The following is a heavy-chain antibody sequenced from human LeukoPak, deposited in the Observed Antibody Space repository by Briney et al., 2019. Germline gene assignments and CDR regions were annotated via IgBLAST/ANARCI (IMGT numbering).Heavy chain of an antibody. CDR2: ISSSSSYI. D-gene: IGHD6-19*01. CDR1: GFTFSSYS. Sequence: PGGSLRLSCAASGFTFSSYSMNWVRHAPGKGLEWVSSISSSSSYIYYAGSVRGRFTISRDNAKNSLYLQMNSLRAEDTAVYYCASMTAVAGAYNWFDPWGQGTLVTVSS. V-gene: IGHV3-21*01. CDR3: ASMTAVAGAYNWFDP. J-gene: IGHJ5*02.